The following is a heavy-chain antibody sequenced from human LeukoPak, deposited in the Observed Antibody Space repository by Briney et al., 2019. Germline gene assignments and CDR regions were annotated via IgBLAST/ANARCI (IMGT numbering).Heavy chain of an antibody. CDR1: RFTFSSYA. V-gene: IGHV3-23*01. CDR2: ISGSGGST. D-gene: IGHD6-19*01. Sequence: GGSLRLSCPASRFTFSSYAMSWVRQAPEKGLEWVSAISGSGGSTYYADSVKSRFTISRDNSKNTLYLQMNSLRAEDTAVYYCAKSASSGLEAFDIWGQGTMVTVSS. J-gene: IGHJ3*02. CDR3: AKSASSGLEAFDI.